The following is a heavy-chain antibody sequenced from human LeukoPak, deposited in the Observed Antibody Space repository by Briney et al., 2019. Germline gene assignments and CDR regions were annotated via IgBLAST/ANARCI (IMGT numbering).Heavy chain of an antibody. D-gene: IGHD3-3*01. CDR1: GGSISSYY. Sequence: SETLSLTCTVSGGSISSYYWSWIRQPAGKGLEWIGRIYTSGSTNYNPSLKSRVTMSVDTSKNQFSLKLSSVTAADTAVYYCARDRTIFGVVKHKGEGWFDPWGQGTLVTVSS. CDR3: ARDRTIFGVVKHKGEGWFDP. J-gene: IGHJ5*02. CDR2: IYTSGST. V-gene: IGHV4-4*07.